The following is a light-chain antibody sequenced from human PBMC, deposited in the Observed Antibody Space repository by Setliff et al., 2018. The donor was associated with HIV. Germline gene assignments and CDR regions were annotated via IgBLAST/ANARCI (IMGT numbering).Light chain of an antibody. CDR1: SSNIGNNY. J-gene: IGLJ1*01. CDR3: ETWDSSLSGGV. Sequence: QSVLAQPPSVSAAPGQKVTISCSGSSSNIGNNYVSWYQQLPGTAPKLLIYDNDKRPSGIPDRFSGSKSGTSATLGITGLQTGDEADYYCETWDSSLSGGVLGTGTKGTVL. CDR2: DND. V-gene: IGLV1-51*01.